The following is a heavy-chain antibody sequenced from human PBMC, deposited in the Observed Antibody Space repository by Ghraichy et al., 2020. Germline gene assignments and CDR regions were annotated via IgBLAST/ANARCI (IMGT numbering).Heavy chain of an antibody. CDR3: TTDPSCITIFGVAARTTCRPVDY. J-gene: IGHJ4*02. D-gene: IGHD3-3*01. V-gene: IGHV3-15*01. CDR2: IKSKTDGGTT. Sequence: GESLNISCAASGFTFSNAWMSWVRQAPGKGLEWVGRIKSKTDGGTTDYAAPVKGRFTISRDDSKNTLYLQMNSLKTEDTAVYYCTTDPSCITIFGVAARTTCRPVDYWGQGTLVTVSS. CDR1: GFTFSNAW.